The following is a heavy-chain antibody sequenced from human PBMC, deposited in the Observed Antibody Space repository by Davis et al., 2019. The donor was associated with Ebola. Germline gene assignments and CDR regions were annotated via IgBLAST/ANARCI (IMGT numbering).Heavy chain of an antibody. Sequence: SETLSLTCTVSGASINSDYWNWIRQPPGKGLGWIGTIYHSGSTYYNPSLESRVTISLDTSKNQFSLKLSSVTAADTAVYYCARGRYSYGYFDYWGQGTLVTVSP. CDR1: GASINSDY. CDR3: ARGRYSYGYFDY. CDR2: IYHSGST. D-gene: IGHD5-18*01. V-gene: IGHV4-38-2*02. J-gene: IGHJ4*02.